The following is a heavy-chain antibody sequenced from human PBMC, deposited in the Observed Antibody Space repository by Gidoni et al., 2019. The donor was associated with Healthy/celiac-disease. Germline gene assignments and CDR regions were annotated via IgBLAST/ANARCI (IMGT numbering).Heavy chain of an antibody. D-gene: IGHD2-8*01. CDR2: IYHSGST. CDR3: ARGEGVGLGAFDI. J-gene: IGHJ3*02. Sequence: QVQLQESGPGLVKPSETLSLTCTVTGYSISSGYYWGWIRQSPGKGLEWIGGIYHSGSTYYNPSLKSRVTISVDTSKNQFSLKLSSVTAADTAVYYCARGEGVGLGAFDIWGQGTMVTVSS. V-gene: IGHV4-38-2*02. CDR1: GYSISSGYY.